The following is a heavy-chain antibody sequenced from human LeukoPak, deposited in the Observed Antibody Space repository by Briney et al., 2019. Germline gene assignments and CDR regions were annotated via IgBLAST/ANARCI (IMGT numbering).Heavy chain of an antibody. V-gene: IGHV3-74*01. CDR2: IKSDGST. CDR1: GFTFSTYW. D-gene: IGHD3-3*01. J-gene: IGHJ1*01. CDR3: ARAPSEIGGYYPEYFRH. Sequence: GGSLRLSCAASGFTFSTYWMHWVRQAPGKGLVWVSRIKSDGSTNYADSVKGRFTISRDNAKDTLSLQMNSLRPEDTGVYYCARAPSEIGGYYPEYFRHWGQGTLVTVSS.